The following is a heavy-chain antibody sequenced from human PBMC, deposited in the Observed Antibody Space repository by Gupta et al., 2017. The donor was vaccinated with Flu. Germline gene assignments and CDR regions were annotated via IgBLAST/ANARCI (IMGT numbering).Heavy chain of an antibody. CDR3: ARWNLGYCSSTGCHGDALDL. CDR1: GYTFGRNG. J-gene: IGHJ3*01. Sequence: QVQLVESGGGVVQPGRSLRLSCAASGYTFGRNGMHWVRQTPGKGLEWVAIIYFDGSNDYYADSVKGRFTISRDNSKNTLYLQMNSLRAEDTAVYYCARWNLGYCSSTGCHGDALDLWGQGTMVTVSS. V-gene: IGHV3-33*01. D-gene: IGHD2-2*01. CDR2: IYFDGSND.